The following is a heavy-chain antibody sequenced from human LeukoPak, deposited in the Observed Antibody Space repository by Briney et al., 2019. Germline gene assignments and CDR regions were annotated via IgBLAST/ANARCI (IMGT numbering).Heavy chain of an antibody. CDR2: ISYDGSNK. J-gene: IGHJ4*02. V-gene: IGHV3-30-3*01. Sequence: GGSLRLSCAASGFTFSSYAMHRVRQAPGKALEWVAVISYDGSNKYYADSVKGRFTISRDNSKNTLYLQMNSLRAEDTAVYYCARGRCTSCYSHLSFDYWGQGTLVTVSS. CDR3: ARGRCTSCYSHLSFDY. D-gene: IGHD2-2*02. CDR1: GFTFSSYA.